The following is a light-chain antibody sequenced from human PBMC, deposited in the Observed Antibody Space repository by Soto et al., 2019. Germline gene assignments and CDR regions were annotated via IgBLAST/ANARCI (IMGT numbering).Light chain of an antibody. CDR1: QSVSSSY. J-gene: IGKJ1*01. CDR3: QQYGSSPRGT. CDR2: GAS. V-gene: IGKV3-20*01. Sequence: EIVLTQSPGTLSLSPGERATLSCRASQSVSSSYLAWYQQKHGQAPRLLIYGASSRATGIPDRFSGSGSGTDFTLTISRLEPEDFAVYYCQQYGSSPRGTFGQGTKVEMK.